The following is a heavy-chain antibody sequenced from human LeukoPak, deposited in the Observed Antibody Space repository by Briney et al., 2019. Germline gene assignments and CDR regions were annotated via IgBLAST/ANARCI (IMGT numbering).Heavy chain of an antibody. CDR2: IKTDASET. CDR3: AVSLVIGAAGMLSS. CDR1: GFTFSNFW. V-gene: IGHV3-7*01. Sequence: PGGSLRLSCAASGFTFSNFWMTWVRQTPGKGLEWVAHIKTDASETYYRDSVKGRFTISRGNAKSSLDLQMNNLRVEDTAVYYCAVSLVIGAAGMLSSWGQGTLVTVSS. D-gene: IGHD6-13*01. J-gene: IGHJ5*02.